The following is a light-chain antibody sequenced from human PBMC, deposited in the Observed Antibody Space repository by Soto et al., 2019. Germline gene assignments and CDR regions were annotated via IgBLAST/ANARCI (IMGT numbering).Light chain of an antibody. V-gene: IGLV2-14*01. J-gene: IGLJ3*02. CDR3: SSYTSSSTWV. CDR1: SSDVGGFNY. CDR2: DVT. Sequence: QSALTQPASVSGSPGQSITISCTGTSSDVGGFNYVSWYQQHPGKAPKLLIYDVTTRPSGVSNRFSGSKSGTTASLAISGLQAEDEADYYCSSYTSSSTWVFGGGTKLTVL.